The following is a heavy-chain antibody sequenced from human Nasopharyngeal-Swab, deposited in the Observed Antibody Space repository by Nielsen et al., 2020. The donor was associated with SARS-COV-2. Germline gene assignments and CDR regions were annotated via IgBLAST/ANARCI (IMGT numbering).Heavy chain of an antibody. D-gene: IGHD5-24*01. J-gene: IGHJ4*02. V-gene: IGHV4-30-4*01. CDR3: ASCSRGWLDGYNNFDY. Sequence: WIGQPPGKSLEWIGYIYYSGSTYYNPSLKSRVTISVDTSKNQFSLKLSSVTAAETAVYYCASCSRGWLDGYNNFDYWGQGTLVTVSS. CDR2: IYYSGST.